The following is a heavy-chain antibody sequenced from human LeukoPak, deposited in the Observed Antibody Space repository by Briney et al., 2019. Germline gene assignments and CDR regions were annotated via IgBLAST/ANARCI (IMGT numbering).Heavy chain of an antibody. CDR3: ARSISGLGG. CDR2: TYYRAKWSN. CDR1: GDSVSSNSAA. J-gene: IGHJ4*02. D-gene: IGHD3-16*01. V-gene: IGHV6-1*01. Sequence: SQTLSLTCAISGDSVSSNSAAWNWIRQSPSRGLGWLGSTYYRAKWSNDYGVSVKGLITISADTSTNQFSLQLNSVTPEDTAVYYCARSISGLGGWGQGTLVTVSS.